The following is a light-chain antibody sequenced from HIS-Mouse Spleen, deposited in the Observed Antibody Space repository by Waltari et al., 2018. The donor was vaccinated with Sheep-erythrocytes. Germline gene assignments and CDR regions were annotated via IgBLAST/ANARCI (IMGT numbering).Light chain of an antibody. Sequence: SSELTQDPAVSVALGQTVRITCQGDSLRIHYASWYQQKPRQAPVLVIYGKNNRPSGIPDRFSGSSSGNTASLTITGAQAEDEADYYCNSRDSSGNHLVFGGGTKLTVL. J-gene: IGLJ3*02. CDR2: GKN. CDR1: SLRIHY. CDR3: NSRDSSGNHLV. V-gene: IGLV3-19*01.